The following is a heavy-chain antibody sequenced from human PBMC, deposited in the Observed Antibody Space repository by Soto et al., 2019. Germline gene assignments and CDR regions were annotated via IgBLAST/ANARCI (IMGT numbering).Heavy chain of an antibody. CDR2: ISYHGNDK. D-gene: IGHD4-17*01. V-gene: IGHV3-30*18. CDR1: GFTFSSYG. Sequence: QVQLVESGGGVVQPGRSLRLSCAASGFTFSSYGMHWVRQAPGKGLEWVEVISYHGNDKYYADSVKGRFTISRDNFKSTLYLQMSSLRAEDTAIYFCAKDLLHNTVTRCGSWGQGTLVTVSS. CDR3: AKDLLHNTVTRCGS. J-gene: IGHJ5*02.